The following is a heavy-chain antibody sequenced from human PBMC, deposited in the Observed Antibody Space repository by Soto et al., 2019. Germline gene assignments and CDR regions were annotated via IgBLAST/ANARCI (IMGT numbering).Heavy chain of an antibody. CDR1: GFAFGSYG. CDR3: AKGSVLRVVEAPLAILGGVDV. V-gene: IGHV3-33*06. J-gene: IGHJ6*02. CDR2: MSYDGSHE. D-gene: IGHD2-8*01. Sequence: PGGSLRLSCVASGFAFGSYGIHFVRHSPVKWLEWVAVMSYDGSHEYYADSVKGRFTISRDNSKTILYLQMNSLRLEDTAVYYCAKGSVLRVVEAPLAILGGVDVWGQGAMVTVSS.